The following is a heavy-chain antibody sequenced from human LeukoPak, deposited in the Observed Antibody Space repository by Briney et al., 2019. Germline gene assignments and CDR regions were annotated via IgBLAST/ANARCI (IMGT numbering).Heavy chain of an antibody. CDR3: TRPGYFDFLLEGDF. J-gene: IGHJ4*02. CDR1: GFTFGDYA. D-gene: IGHD3-9*01. CDR2: IRSKAFGGTT. V-gene: IGHV3-49*04. Sequence: GGSLRLSCTASGFTFGDYAMSWVRQAPGKGLEWVGFIRSKAFGGTTEYAASVKGRFTMSRDDSKSIAYLQMNSLKTEDTAVYYCTRPGYFDFLLEGDFWGQGTLVTVSS.